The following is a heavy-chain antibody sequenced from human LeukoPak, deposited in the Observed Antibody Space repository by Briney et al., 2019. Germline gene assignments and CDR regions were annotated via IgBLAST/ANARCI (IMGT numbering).Heavy chain of an antibody. CDR1: GFTFSRDW. CDR2: IDSNGGST. Sequence: GGSLRLSCAASGFTFSRDWMHWVRQAPGKGLEWVSRIDSNGGSTTYADPVRGRFTISRDNVKNTLYLQMNSLTAEDTAVYYCASLLSGGGYALDVWGQGTLATVSS. J-gene: IGHJ3*01. CDR3: ASLLSGGGYALDV. D-gene: IGHD3-16*01. V-gene: IGHV3-74*01.